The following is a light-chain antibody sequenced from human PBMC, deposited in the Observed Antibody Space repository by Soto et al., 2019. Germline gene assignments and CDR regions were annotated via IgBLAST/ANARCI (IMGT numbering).Light chain of an antibody. J-gene: IGLJ2*01. CDR2: DVN. V-gene: IGLV2-14*01. Sequence: QSVLTQPASVSGSPGQSITIFCTGTSSDVGGYNYVSWYQQYPGKAPKLMIYDVNNRPSGVSNRFSGSKSGNTASLTISGLQADDEADYYCTSYATENTRVFGGGTKLTVL. CDR3: TSYATENTRV. CDR1: SSDVGGYNY.